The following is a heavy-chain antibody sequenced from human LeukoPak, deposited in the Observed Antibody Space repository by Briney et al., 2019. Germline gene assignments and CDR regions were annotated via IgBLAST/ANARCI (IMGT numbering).Heavy chain of an antibody. CDR1: GFSLSNARMG. V-gene: IGHV2-26*01. D-gene: IGHD5-18*01. CDR3: ARIQGYSYDNIDY. Sequence: SGPTLVKPTETLTLTCTVSGFSLSNARMGVSWIRQPPGKPLEWLAHIFSNDEKSYSTSLKSRLTISKDTSKSQVVLTMTNMDPVDTATYYCARIQGYSYDNIDYWGQGTLVTASS. J-gene: IGHJ4*02. CDR2: IFSNDEK.